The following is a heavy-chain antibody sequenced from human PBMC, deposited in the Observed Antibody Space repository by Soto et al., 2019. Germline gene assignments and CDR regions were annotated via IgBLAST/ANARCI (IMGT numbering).Heavy chain of an antibody. CDR1: GFTFSNYA. Sequence: EVQLLESGGGLVQPGESLRLSCAASGFTFSNYAVSWVRQAPGKGLEWVSVISGSDDSTYYADSVKGRFTISRDNSKNTLYLQMNSRRAEDTAVYYCAKRSSSSTFDYWGQGTLVTVSS. CDR3: AKRSSSSTFDY. V-gene: IGHV3-23*01. D-gene: IGHD6-6*01. J-gene: IGHJ4*02. CDR2: ISGSDDST.